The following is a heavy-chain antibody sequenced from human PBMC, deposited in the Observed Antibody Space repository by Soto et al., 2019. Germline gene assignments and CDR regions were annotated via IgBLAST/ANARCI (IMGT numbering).Heavy chain of an antibody. V-gene: IGHV1-3*01. CDR1: GYTFTSYP. J-gene: IGHJ4*02. Sequence: GASVKVSCKASGYTFTSYPMHWVRQAPGQRLEWMGWINAGNGNTKYSQKFQGRVTITRDISASTAYMELSSLRSEDTAVYYCARVGYSGYDSPPTFDYWGQGTLVTVSS. D-gene: IGHD5-12*01. CDR3: ARVGYSGYDSPPTFDY. CDR2: INAGNGNT.